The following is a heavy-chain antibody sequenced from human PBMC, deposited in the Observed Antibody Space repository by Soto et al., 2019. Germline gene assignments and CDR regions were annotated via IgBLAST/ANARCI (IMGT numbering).Heavy chain of an antibody. CDR3: ARGGKERFRGSGMDV. CDR2: IISMYGAA. J-gene: IGHJ6*02. V-gene: IGHV1-69*01. Sequence: QVQLVQSGAEVKKPGSSVKVSCKSSGGTFSSYEISWVRQAPGQGLEWIGEIISMYGAAMYAQTFQGRVTIIADESASTAYMELSSLRSEDTAVYYCARGGKERFRGSGMDVWGQGTTVTVS. D-gene: IGHD3-10*01. CDR1: GGTFSSYE.